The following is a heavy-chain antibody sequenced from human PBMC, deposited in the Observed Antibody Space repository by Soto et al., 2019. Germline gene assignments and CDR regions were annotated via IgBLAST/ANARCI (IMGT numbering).Heavy chain of an antibody. CDR3: ARGQIRSPWNPGNY. D-gene: IGHD1-1*01. CDR1: GYTFTNYY. J-gene: IGHJ4*02. CDR2: MNPSDGST. Sequence: ASVKVSCKASGYTFTNYYMHWVRQAPGQGLEWMGIMNPSDGSTSYLQKFQGRVTTTRDTSTSTVHMELSSLRSDDTAMYYCARGQIRSPWNPGNYWGQGTLVTVSS. V-gene: IGHV1-46*01.